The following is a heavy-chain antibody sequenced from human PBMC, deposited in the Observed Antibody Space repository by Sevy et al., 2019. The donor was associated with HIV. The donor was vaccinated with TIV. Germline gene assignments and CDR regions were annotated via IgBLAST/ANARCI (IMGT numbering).Heavy chain of an antibody. CDR3: AKQFYYDSSGYSHAFDI. CDR2: ISGSGDAT. V-gene: IGHV3-23*01. Sequence: GGSLRLSCAASGFAFTRYAMSWVRQAPGKGLEWVSTISGSGDATYNQDSVMGRFTISRDNSKNTLYLQMNSLSAEDTAVHFCAKQFYYDSSGYSHAFDIWGQGTTVTVSS. D-gene: IGHD3-22*01. CDR1: GFAFTRYA. J-gene: IGHJ3*02.